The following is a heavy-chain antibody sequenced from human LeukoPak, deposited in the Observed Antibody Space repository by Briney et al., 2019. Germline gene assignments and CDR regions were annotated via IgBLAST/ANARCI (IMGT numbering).Heavy chain of an antibody. CDR1: GGSIRSSKYY. CDR2: IYYSGST. Sequence: PSETLSLTCTVSGGSIRSSKYYWGWIRQPPGKGLEWIGSIYYSGSTYYNPSLKSRVTISADTSKNQFSLRLSSVTAADTAVYYCASWFSSSWHFDYWGQGTLVPVSS. J-gene: IGHJ4*02. D-gene: IGHD6-13*01. CDR3: ASWFSSSWHFDY. V-gene: IGHV4-39*07.